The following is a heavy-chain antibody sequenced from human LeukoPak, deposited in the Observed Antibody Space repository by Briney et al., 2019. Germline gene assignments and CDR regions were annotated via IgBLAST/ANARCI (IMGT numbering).Heavy chain of an antibody. V-gene: IGHV3-7*01. CDR3: ARVPYYDFWSGYSDPPAMDV. CDR2: IKQDGSEK. Sequence: GGSLRLSCAASGFTFSSYWMNWVRQAPGKGLEWVANIKQDGSEKYYVDSVKGRFTISRDNAKNSLYLQMDSLRAEDTAVYYCARVPYYDFWSGYSDPPAMDVWGKGTTVTVSS. CDR1: GFTFSSYW. J-gene: IGHJ6*03. D-gene: IGHD3-3*01.